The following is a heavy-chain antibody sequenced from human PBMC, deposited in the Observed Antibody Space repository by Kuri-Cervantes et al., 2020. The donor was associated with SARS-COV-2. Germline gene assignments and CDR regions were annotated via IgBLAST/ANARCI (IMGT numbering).Heavy chain of an antibody. CDR2: IYHSGST. Sequence: SETLSLTCTVSGGSISSSSYYWGWIRQPPGKGLEWIGSIYHSGSTYYNPSLKSRVTISVDTSKNQFSLKLSSVTAADTAVYYCARVPQGSSSGWYSVTSLGEMDYWGQGTLVTVSS. D-gene: IGHD6-19*01. V-gene: IGHV4-39*07. J-gene: IGHJ4*02. CDR3: ARVPQGSSSGWYSVTSLGEMDY. CDR1: GGSISSSSYY.